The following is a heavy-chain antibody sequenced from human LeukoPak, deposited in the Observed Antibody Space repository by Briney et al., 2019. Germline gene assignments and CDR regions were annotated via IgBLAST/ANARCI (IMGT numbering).Heavy chain of an antibody. Sequence: GGSLRLSCSASGFTFSSFGMHWVRQAPGMGLEWVAMISYDGNAKYYADSVKGRFTISRDNSKNTLYLQMNSLRAEDTAVYYCAKDPTYYYYYMDVWGKGTTVTVSS. CDR1: GFTFSSFG. J-gene: IGHJ6*03. CDR2: ISYDGNAK. V-gene: IGHV3-30*18. CDR3: AKDPTYYYYYMDV.